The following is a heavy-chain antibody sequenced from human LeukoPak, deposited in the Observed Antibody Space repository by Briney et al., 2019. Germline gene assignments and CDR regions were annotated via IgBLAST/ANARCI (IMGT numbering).Heavy chain of an antibody. CDR3: ATWAFYHNLDV. V-gene: IGHV3-43*02. CDR1: GFTIGPYA. CDR2: IKADGSGT. D-gene: IGHD2/OR15-2a*01. J-gene: IGHJ6*02. Sequence: GGSLGLSCAASGFTIGPYAMYWVRQGPGRGLEWVSVIKADGSGTFYADSVRGRFTTSRDNSKNSLYLQMNSLTSEDTALYYCATWAFYHNLDVWGQGTTVIVSS.